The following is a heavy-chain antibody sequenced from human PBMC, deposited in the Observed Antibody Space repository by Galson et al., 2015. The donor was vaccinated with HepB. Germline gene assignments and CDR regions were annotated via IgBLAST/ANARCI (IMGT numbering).Heavy chain of an antibody. CDR1: GASLRIFY. V-gene: IGHV4-59*08. Sequence: SETLSPTCTVSGASLRIFYWSWTRQAPGKDLEWIRSLRDSGDAAYNPALKSRVTISIDTSKKQLSLTLNSVTATDTAVYYCARQPHSGGGGYFDYWGQGTLVTVSS. CDR2: LRDSGDA. J-gene: IGHJ4*02. D-gene: IGHD2-15*01. CDR3: ARQPHSGGGGYFDY.